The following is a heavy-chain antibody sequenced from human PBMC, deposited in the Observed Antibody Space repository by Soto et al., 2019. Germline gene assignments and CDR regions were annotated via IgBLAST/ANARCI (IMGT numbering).Heavy chain of an antibody. J-gene: IGHJ5*02. D-gene: IGHD6-6*01. CDR3: AKTPRSFSSSSPGWFDP. V-gene: IGHV3-23*01. CDR2: ISDSGGST. Sequence: PGGSLRLSCAASGFTFSNYAMSWVRQGPGKGLEWVSVISDSGGSTYYADSVKGRFTISRDNSKNTLFLQMNSLKVEDTAVYYCAKTPRSFSSSSPGWFDPWGQGTLVTVSS. CDR1: GFTFSNYA.